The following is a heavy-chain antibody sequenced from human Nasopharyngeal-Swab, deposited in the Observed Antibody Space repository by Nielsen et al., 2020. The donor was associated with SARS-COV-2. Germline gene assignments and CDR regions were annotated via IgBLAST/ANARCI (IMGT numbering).Heavy chain of an antibody. CDR1: GFTFSSYA. CDR3: AKDDRRSQWLVDCYYGMDV. D-gene: IGHD6-19*01. CDR2: ISGSGGST. Sequence: GGSLRLSCAASGFTFSSYAMSWVRQAPGKGLEWVSAISGSGGSTYYADSVKGRFTISRDNSKNTLYLQMNSLRAEDTAVYYCAKDDRRSQWLVDCYYGMDVWGQGTTVTVSS. J-gene: IGHJ6*02. V-gene: IGHV3-23*01.